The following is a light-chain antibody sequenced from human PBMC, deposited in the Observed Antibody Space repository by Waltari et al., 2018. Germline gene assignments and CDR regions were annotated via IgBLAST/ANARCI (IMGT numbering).Light chain of an antibody. CDR3: ATWDDNLNGVV. CDR2: SNK. CDR1: RPNIVSPA. Sequence: QSVLPHPPPASGTPGQRVTISCSGSRPNIVSPAVNWYQPRPGTAPKLLMYSNKQRPSGFPYRFSGSKSGTSASLAISGLQSEDEADYYCATWDDNLNGVVFGGGTKLTVL. J-gene: IGLJ2*01. V-gene: IGLV1-44*01.